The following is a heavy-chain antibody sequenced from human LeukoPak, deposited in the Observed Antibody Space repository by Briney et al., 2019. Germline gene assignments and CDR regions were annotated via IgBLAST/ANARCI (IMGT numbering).Heavy chain of an antibody. J-gene: IGHJ4*02. Sequence: GGSLRLSCAASGFTFSSYAMSWVRQAPGKGLEWVSSITSSGAATYYADSVKGRFTISRDNSDNTLYLQMNSLRAEDTAVYYCAKATSIAARLTLGFDYWGQGTLVTVSS. CDR2: ITSSGAAT. D-gene: IGHD6-6*01. CDR1: GFTFSSYA. V-gene: IGHV3-23*01. CDR3: AKATSIAARLTLGFDY.